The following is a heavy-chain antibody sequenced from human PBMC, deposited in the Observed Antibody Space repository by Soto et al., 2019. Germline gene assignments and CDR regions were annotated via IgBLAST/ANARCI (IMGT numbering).Heavy chain of an antibody. CDR1: GGSISSGDYY. Sequence: QVQLQESGPGLVKPSQTLSLTCSVSGGSISSGDYYWSWVRKHPGKGLEWIGYIFYRGSTYYNPSVKSRVTISVDTSKNQFSLKLSSVTAADTAVYYCARGGSGDIVVVAAIDYWGQGTLVTVSS. J-gene: IGHJ4*02. CDR3: ARGGSGDIVVVAAIDY. D-gene: IGHD2-15*01. V-gene: IGHV4-31*03. CDR2: IFYRGST.